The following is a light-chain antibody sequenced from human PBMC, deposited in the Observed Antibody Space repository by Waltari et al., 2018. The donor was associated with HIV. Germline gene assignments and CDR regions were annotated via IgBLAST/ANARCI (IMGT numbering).Light chain of an antibody. CDR3: MQDTHWPFT. CDR2: KVS. CDR1: EDLVDSNGNTY. Sequence: DFVMTQGPLSLPVTLGQPASIPCTSREDLVDSNGNTYLNWFLLRPGQSPRRLFFKVSNRDSGVPERFSASGSGTDFTLKIRSVEAEDVGIYFCMQDTHWPFTFGPGTKLDI. J-gene: IGKJ3*01. V-gene: IGKV2-30*01.